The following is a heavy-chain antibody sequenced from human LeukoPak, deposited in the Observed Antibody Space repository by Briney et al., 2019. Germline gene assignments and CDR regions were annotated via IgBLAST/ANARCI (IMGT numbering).Heavy chain of an antibody. V-gene: IGHV3-23*01. Sequence: GRSLRLSCAASGFTFSSYAMSWGRQAPGERLERVSAISGSGGSTYYADSVKGRFTISRDNSKNTLYLQMNSLRAEDTAVYYCAKDAHSSGWYPADYWGQGTLVTVSS. D-gene: IGHD6-19*01. CDR1: GFTFSSYA. J-gene: IGHJ4*02. CDR3: AKDAHSSGWYPADY. CDR2: ISGSGGST.